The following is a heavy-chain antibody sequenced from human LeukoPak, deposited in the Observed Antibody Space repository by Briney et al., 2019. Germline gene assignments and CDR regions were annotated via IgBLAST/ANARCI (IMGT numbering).Heavy chain of an antibody. Sequence: PPETLSLTCTVSGGYISDYYWNWIRQPPGKGLEWIEYTYYSGDTNYNPSLKSRVTMSIDTSNNQFSLKLSSVTAADTAVYYCARDRTFDLWGRGTLVTDSA. V-gene: IGHV4-59*01. J-gene: IGHJ2*01. CDR1: GGYISDYY. CDR2: TYYSGDT. CDR3: ARDRTFDL. D-gene: IGHD1-7*01.